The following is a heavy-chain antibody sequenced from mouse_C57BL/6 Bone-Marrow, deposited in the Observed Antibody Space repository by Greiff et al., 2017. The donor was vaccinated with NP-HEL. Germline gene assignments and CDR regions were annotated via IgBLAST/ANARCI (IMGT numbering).Heavy chain of an antibody. Sequence: QVQLVESGAELVRPGTSVKVSCKASGYAFTNYLIEWVKQRPGQGLEWIGVINPGSGGTNYNEKFKGKATLTADKSSSTAYMQLSSLTSEDSAVYFCARSYGSSPDYWGQGTTLTVSS. CDR2: INPGSGGT. D-gene: IGHD1-1*01. V-gene: IGHV1-54*01. CDR1: GYAFTNYL. CDR3: ARSYGSSPDY. J-gene: IGHJ2*01.